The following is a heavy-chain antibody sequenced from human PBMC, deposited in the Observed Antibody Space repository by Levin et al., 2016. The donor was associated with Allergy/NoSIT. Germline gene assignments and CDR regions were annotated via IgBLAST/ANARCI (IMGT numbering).Heavy chain of an antibody. D-gene: IGHD6-13*01. J-gene: IGHJ6*02. CDR3: ARAGGPLPGYSSSWTLGYYGMDV. Sequence: WVRQAPGQGLEWMGWISAYNGNTNYAQKLQGRVTMTTDTSTSTAYMELRSLRSDDTAVYYCARAGGPLPGYSSSWTLGYYGMDVWGQGTTVTVSS. V-gene: IGHV1-18*01. CDR2: ISAYNGNT.